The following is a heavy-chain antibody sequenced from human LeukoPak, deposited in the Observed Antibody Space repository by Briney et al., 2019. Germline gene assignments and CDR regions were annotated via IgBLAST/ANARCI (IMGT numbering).Heavy chain of an antibody. J-gene: IGHJ4*02. CDR3: ARDHLAFMGIVVVPAAASYKYFDY. CDR1: GFTFSSYS. CDR2: ISSSSSTI. Sequence: GGSLRLSCAASGFTFSSYSMNWVRQAPGKGLEWVSYISSSSSTIYYADSVKGRFTISRDNAKNSLYLQMNSLRAEDTAVYYCARDHLAFMGIVVVPAAASYKYFDYWGQGTLVAVSS. V-gene: IGHV3-48*01. D-gene: IGHD2-2*03.